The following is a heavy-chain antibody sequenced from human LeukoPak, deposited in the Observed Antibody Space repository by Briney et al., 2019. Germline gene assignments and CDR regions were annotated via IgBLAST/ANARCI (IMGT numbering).Heavy chain of an antibody. CDR3: AKGHTYGLGESYLDF. CDR2: ISWNSGSI. Sequence: GGSLRLSCEASGYTFDDYAMHWVRQAPGKGLEWVSGISWNSGSIGYADSVKGRFSISRDNGKNSLYLQMDSLTTEDTALYYCAKGHTYGLGESYLDFWGQGTLVSVSS. J-gene: IGHJ4*02. D-gene: IGHD5-18*01. CDR1: GYTFDDYA. V-gene: IGHV3-9*01.